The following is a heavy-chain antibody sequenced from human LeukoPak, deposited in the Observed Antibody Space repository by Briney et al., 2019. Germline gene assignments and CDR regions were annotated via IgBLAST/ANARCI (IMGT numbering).Heavy chain of an antibody. CDR1: GYTFTSYD. Sequence: ASVKVSCKASGYTFTSYDINWVRQATGQGLEWMGWMNPNSGNTGYAQKFQGRVTMTRNTSISTAYMELSSLRSEDTAVYYCARADYNWNYNREYYFDHWGQGTLVTVSS. J-gene: IGHJ4*02. V-gene: IGHV1-8*01. D-gene: IGHD1-7*01. CDR3: ARADYNWNYNREYYFDH. CDR2: MNPNSGNT.